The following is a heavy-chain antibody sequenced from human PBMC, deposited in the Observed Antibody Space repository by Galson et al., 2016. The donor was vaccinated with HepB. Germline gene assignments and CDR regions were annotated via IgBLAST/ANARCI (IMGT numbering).Heavy chain of an antibody. V-gene: IGHV4-39*01. CDR2: FYNSGST. J-gene: IGHJ4*02. CDR3: ARLYCSGTSCCGSCGIDV. D-gene: IGHD2-2*01. Sequence: ETLSLTCTVSGGSISSGNYFWSWIRQPPGKGLEWIGYFYNSGSTSYNPSLQSRVTISVDTSKNRLSLKLTSVTAADTAVYYCARLYCSGTSCCGSCGIDVWGQGTLVTVSS. CDR1: GGSISSGNYF.